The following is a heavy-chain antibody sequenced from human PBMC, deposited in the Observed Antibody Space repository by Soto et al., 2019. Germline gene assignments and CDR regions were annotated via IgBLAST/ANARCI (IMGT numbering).Heavy chain of an antibody. J-gene: IGHJ5*02. V-gene: IGHV4-31*03. D-gene: IGHD3-16*02. Sequence: QVQLQESGPGLVKPSQTLSLSCSISGGSITSANYYWTWIRLFPGKGLEWIGYIYSSGTTHYNPSLKRRATISLDTSNSQFSLEVESATAADTAVYYCARMGLHLGELSRNWFDPWGQGSLVTVSS. CDR2: IYSSGTT. CDR1: GGSITSANYY. CDR3: ARMGLHLGELSRNWFDP.